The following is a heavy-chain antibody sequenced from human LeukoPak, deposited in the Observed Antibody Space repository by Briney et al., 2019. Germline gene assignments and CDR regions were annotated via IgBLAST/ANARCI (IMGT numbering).Heavy chain of an antibody. CDR1: GYTFTGYY. CDR3: AREYYASSGYYSYYFDY. CDR2: IRPNSGGT. Sequence: GASVKVSCKASGYTFTGYYMHWVRQAPGQGLEWMGWIRPNSGGTNYAQNFQGRVTMPRDTSISTAYMELSRLRSDDKAVYYCAREYYASSGYYSYYFDYWGQGTLVTVSS. V-gene: IGHV1-2*02. D-gene: IGHD3-22*01. J-gene: IGHJ4*02.